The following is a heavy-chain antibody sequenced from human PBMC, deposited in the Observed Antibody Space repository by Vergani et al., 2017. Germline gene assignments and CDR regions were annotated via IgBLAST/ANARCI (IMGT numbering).Heavy chain of an antibody. CDR2: IYYSGST. J-gene: IGHJ4*02. V-gene: IGHV4-39*07. D-gene: IGHD3-16*01. CDR1: GGSISSSSYY. Sequence: QLQLQESGPGLVKPSETLSLTCTVSGGSISSSSYYWGWIRQPPGKGLEWIGSIYYSGSTYYNPSLKSRVTISVDTSKNQFSLKLSSVTAADAAVYYCELGDGQFNDGSEGSLVSVSS. CDR3: ELGDGQFND.